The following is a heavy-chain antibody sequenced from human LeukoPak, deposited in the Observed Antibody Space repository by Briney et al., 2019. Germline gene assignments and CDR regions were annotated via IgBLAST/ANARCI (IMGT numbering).Heavy chain of an antibody. J-gene: IGHJ4*02. CDR1: GVSISSGNW. CDR3: ARENDSGYSLNY. CDR2: IYHSGRT. D-gene: IGHD3-22*01. V-gene: IGHV4-4*02. Sequence: PSETLSLTCEVSGVSISSGNWWSWVRQPPGKGLDWIGQIYHSGRTNYNPPLKSRVTISVDKSKNHFSLRLSSVTAADTAVYYCARENDSGYSLNYWGQGTLVTVSS.